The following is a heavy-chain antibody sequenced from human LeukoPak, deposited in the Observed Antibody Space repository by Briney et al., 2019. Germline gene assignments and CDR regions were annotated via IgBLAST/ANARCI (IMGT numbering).Heavy chain of an antibody. CDR1: GGSISSGGYY. CDR3: ARDGYSSSYYYYYMDV. D-gene: IGHD6-13*01. CDR2: IYHSGST. V-gene: IGHV4-30-2*01. Sequence: SQTLSLTCTVSGGSISSGGYYWSWIRQPPGKGLEWIGYIYHSGSTYYNPSLKSRVTISVDRSRNQFSLKLSSVTAADTAVYYCARDGYSSSYYYYYMDVWGKGTTVTVSS. J-gene: IGHJ6*03.